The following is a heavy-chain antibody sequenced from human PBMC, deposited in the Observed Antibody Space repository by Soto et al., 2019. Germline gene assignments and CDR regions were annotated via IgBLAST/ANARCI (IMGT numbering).Heavy chain of an antibody. CDR3: ASPWNEDWFDP. J-gene: IGHJ5*02. Sequence: QVHLVESGGGVVQPGRSLRLSCEGSGFVFSTYDMHWVRQAPGKGLEWVAHIWYDGSQKFYADSVKGRFTISRDNSKNTVYLQMSSLRVEDTAVYYCASPWNEDWFDPWGQGTLVTVSS. CDR1: GFVFSTYD. V-gene: IGHV3-33*03. CDR2: IWYDGSQK. D-gene: IGHD1-1*01.